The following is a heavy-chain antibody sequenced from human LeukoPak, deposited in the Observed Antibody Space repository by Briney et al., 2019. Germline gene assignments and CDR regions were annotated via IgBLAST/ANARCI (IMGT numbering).Heavy chain of an antibody. J-gene: IGHJ4*02. Sequence: ASVKVSCKASGYTFTSYGISGVRQAPGQGLEWMGWISAYNGNTNYAQKLQGRVTMTTDTSTSTAYMELRSRRSDDTAVYYCARMYSGSYANDYWGQGTLVTVSS. CDR2: ISAYNGNT. D-gene: IGHD1-26*01. V-gene: IGHV1-18*01. CDR1: GYTFTSYG. CDR3: ARMYSGSYANDY.